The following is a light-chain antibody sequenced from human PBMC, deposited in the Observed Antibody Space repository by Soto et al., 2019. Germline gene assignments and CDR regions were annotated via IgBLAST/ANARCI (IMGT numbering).Light chain of an antibody. V-gene: IGKV1-39*01. J-gene: IGKJ2*01. CDR3: QQTFSHPYT. Sequence: DIQMTQSLSSLSASVGVTVNITCRASQSISNSLSWYQQKPGKAPTFLIYVASTLQRGVPSSVSGSGSVTDFTLTISSLQPEDVATYYCQQTFSHPYTFGQGTKLEIK. CDR1: QSISNS. CDR2: VAS.